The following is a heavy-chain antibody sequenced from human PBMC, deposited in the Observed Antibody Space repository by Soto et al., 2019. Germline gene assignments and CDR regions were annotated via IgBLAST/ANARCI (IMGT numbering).Heavy chain of an antibody. V-gene: IGHV4-39*01. J-gene: IGHJ3*02. Sequence: SETLSLTCTVSGCSISSGRYYWGWIRQPPGKGLEWIGSIYYSGSTYYNPSLKSRVTISVDTSKNQFSLKLSSVTAADTAVYYCARRGVAGAFDIWGQGTMVS. CDR1: GCSISSGRYY. CDR2: IYYSGST. D-gene: IGHD6-19*01. CDR3: ARRGVAGAFDI.